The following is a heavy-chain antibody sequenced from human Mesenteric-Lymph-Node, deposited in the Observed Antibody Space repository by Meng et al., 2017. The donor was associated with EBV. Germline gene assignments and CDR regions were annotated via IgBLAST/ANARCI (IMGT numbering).Heavy chain of an antibody. D-gene: IGHD6-19*01. Sequence: LQGSGPGLVKPSETLSLTCNVSGGSISSSSYSWGWIRQPPGKGLEWIGIIYYSGSTYYNPSLKSRVTISVDTSKNQFYLKLSSVTAADTAVYYCARDSRGMYYFDYWSQGTLVTVSS. CDR1: GGSISSSSYS. CDR2: IYYSGST. V-gene: IGHV4-39*07. J-gene: IGHJ4*02. CDR3: ARDSRGMYYFDY.